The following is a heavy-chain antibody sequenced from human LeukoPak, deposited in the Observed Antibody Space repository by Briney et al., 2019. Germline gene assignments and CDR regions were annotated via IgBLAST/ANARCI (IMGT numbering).Heavy chain of an antibody. CDR1: GFTFSSSA. D-gene: IGHD1-1*01. CDR3: AKGLETESRLDS. J-gene: IGHJ4*02. CDR2: ISGGGGST. Sequence: GGSLRLSCAASGFTFSSSAMSWVRQAPGKGLEWLSTISGGGGSTYYADSVKGRFTISSDKSKNTLFLQMNSLRAEDTALYYCAKGLETESRLDSWGQGTLVTVSS. V-gene: IGHV3-23*01.